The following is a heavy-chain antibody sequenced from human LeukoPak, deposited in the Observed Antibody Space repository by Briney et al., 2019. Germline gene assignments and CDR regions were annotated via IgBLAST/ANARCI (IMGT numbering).Heavy chain of an antibody. CDR3: ARGIAVAGTDFDY. Sequence: ASVKVSCKASGYTFTSYYMHWVRQAPGQGLEWMGIINPSGGSTSYAQKFQGRVTMTRDTSTSTAYMELRSLRSDDTAVYYCARGIAVAGTDFDYWGQGTLVTVSS. CDR1: GYTFTSYY. D-gene: IGHD6-19*01. CDR2: INPSGGST. V-gene: IGHV1-46*01. J-gene: IGHJ4*02.